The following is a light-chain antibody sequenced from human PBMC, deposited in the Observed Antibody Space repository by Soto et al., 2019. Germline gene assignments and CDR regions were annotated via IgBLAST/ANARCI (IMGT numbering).Light chain of an antibody. CDR2: AAS. CDR1: QSISSY. V-gene: IGKV1-39*01. CDR3: QQSYRIPLT. J-gene: IGKJ4*01. Sequence: DIQMTQSPSSLSASVGDRVTVTCRASQSISSYLNWYQQKPGKAPNLLIYAASSLQSVVPSRFSGSGSGTDFTLTISSLQPEDFATYYCQQSYRIPLTFGGGTRVEIE.